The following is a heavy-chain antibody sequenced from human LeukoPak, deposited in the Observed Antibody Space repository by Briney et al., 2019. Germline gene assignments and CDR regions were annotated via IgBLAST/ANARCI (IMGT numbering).Heavy chain of an antibody. D-gene: IGHD3-9*01. J-gene: IGHJ6*02. V-gene: IGHV3-23*01. Sequence: HPGGSLRLSCAASGFTFSSYAMSWVRQAPGKGLEWVSGIYADGGGTFYTDSVKGRFTISRDNSKNTLYLQMSSLTAEDTAVYYCATTKEIRYFDWSTPFAYYYYGMDVWGQGTTVTVSS. CDR3: ATTKEIRYFDWSTPFAYYYYGMDV. CDR2: IYADGGGT. CDR1: GFTFSSYA.